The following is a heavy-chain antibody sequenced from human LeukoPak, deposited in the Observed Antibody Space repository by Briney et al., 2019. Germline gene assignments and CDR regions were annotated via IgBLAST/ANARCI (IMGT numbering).Heavy chain of an antibody. Sequence: GESLKISCKGSGYSFTNYWIGWVRQMPGKGLEWMGIIYPGDLDTRYSPPFQGQVTTSADKSISTAYLQWSSLKASDTAMYYCARRYSSAYYSYDYWGQGTLVTVSS. CDR2: IYPGDLDT. CDR1: GYSFTNYW. V-gene: IGHV5-51*01. CDR3: ARRYSSAYYSYDY. J-gene: IGHJ4*02. D-gene: IGHD6-19*01.